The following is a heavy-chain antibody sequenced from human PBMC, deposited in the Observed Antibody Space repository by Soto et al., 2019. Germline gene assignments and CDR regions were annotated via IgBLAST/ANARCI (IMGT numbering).Heavy chain of an antibody. CDR2: VYYSGST. CDR1: GGYISNYY. J-gene: IGHJ6*02. V-gene: IGHV4-59*01. CDR3: ARRGALRGLYGMDV. Sequence: SETLSLTCRVSGGYISNYYWTCIRQPPGKGLEWIGYVYYSGSTNYNPSLKSRVTISVDTSTDPFSLKLSSVTAADTAVYYSARRGALRGLYGMDVWGQGTRVTVYS. D-gene: IGHD5-12*01.